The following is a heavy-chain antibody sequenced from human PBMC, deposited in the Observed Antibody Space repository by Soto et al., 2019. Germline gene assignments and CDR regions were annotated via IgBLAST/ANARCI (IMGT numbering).Heavy chain of an antibody. V-gene: IGHV3-48*01. Sequence: EVQLVESGGGLVQPGGSLRLSCAASGFNFSSYGMNWDRQAPGKGLEWVSYISSSSTTIYYADSVKGRFTIFRDNAKHSLYLQLNSLRGEDTAVYYCASSPYYYDSSNYYGYWGQGTLVTVSS. CDR3: ASSPYYYDSSNYYGY. CDR1: GFNFSSYG. D-gene: IGHD3-22*01. CDR2: ISSSSTTI. J-gene: IGHJ4*02.